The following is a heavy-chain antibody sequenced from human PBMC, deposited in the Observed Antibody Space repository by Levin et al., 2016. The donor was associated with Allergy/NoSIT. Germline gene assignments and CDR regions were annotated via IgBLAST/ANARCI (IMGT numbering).Heavy chain of an antibody. D-gene: IGHD3-10*01. Sequence: WIRQPPGKGLEWIGSIYYSGSTYYNPSLKSRVTISVDTSKNQVSLKLSSVTAADTAVYYCARRFYYGSGREFDYWGQGTLVTVSS. CDR3: ARRFYYGSGREFDY. CDR2: IYYSGST. J-gene: IGHJ4*02. V-gene: IGHV4-39*01.